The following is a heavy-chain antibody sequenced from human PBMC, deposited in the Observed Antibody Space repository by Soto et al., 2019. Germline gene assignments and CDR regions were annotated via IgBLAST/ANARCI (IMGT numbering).Heavy chain of an antibody. CDR2: ISYDGSNK. D-gene: IGHD4-17*01. Sequence: GGSLRLSCAASGFTFSSYAMHWVRQAPGKGLEWVAVISYDGSNKHYADSVEGRFTISKDNSKNALFLQMNSLRPEDTALYCCARGPTFGDYPYHYFGLDVWGQGTTVTVSS. J-gene: IGHJ6*02. CDR3: ARGPTFGDYPYHYFGLDV. V-gene: IGHV3-30-3*01. CDR1: GFTFSSYA.